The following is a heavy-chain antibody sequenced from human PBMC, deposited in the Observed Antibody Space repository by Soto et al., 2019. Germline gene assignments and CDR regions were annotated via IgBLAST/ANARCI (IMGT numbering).Heavy chain of an antibody. J-gene: IGHJ1*01. D-gene: IGHD3-3*01. V-gene: IGHV3-23*01. Sequence: QTRGKGLEWVSTISGSGGNTHYAESVKGRFTISRDNSKTTLFLQMNSLRAEATAVYYCAIWKANTLFIRACRTASAFQ. CDR3: AIWKANTLFIRACRTASAFQ. CDR2: ISGSGGNT.